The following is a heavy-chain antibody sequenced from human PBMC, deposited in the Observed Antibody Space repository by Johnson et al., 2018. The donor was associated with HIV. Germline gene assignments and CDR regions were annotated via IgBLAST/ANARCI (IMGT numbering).Heavy chain of an antibody. D-gene: IGHD6-19*01. CDR1: GFTFSTHA. V-gene: IGHV3-15*01. CDR2: IKSKTDGGTT. Sequence: VQLVESGGGLVQPGGSLRLSCAASGFTFSTHAMSWVRQAPGKGLEWVGRIKSKTDGGTTDYAAPVKGRVTISRDDSKNTLYLHMNSLKTEDTAVYYCTPGRKYNSGSLGAFDIWGQGTMVTVSS. CDR3: TPGRKYNSGSLGAFDI. J-gene: IGHJ3*02.